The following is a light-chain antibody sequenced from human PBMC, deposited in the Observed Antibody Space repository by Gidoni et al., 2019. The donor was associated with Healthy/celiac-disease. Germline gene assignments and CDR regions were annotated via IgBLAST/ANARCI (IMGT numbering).Light chain of an antibody. Sequence: DIQLTQSPSFLSASVGDRVTITCRASQGISSYVAWYQQKPGKDPKLLIYAAYTLQSGVPSRFSGSGSGTEFTITISSLQPEDFAAYYCQQLNSYPLFTFXPXTKVDIK. V-gene: IGKV1-9*01. CDR2: AAY. CDR1: QGISSY. CDR3: QQLNSYPLFT. J-gene: IGKJ3*01.